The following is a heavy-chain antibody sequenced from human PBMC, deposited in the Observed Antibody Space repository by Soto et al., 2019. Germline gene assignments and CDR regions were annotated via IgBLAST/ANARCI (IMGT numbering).Heavy chain of an antibody. CDR2: VCRIDSDV. D-gene: IGHD2-2*01. V-gene: IGHV5-51*01. J-gene: IGHJ4*02. Sequence: PGESLVTSWQCTGSLCSNSWICLGRETPGNGLGWVGNVCRIDSDVTYSPAFEGQVTISADNSINTAYLQLLNLKASATAIYSCTHGATSPFDSWGQGTLVTVSS. CDR1: GSLCSNSW. CDR3: THGATSPFDS.